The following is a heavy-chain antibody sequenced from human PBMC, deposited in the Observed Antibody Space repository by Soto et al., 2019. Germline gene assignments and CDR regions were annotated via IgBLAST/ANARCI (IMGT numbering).Heavy chain of an antibody. V-gene: IGHV3-9*01. D-gene: IGHD5-18*01. J-gene: IGHJ4*02. CDR3: VRSKGGYSYGTPFDY. Sequence: EVQLEESGGALVQPGRSLRLSCAASGFTFDDYAMHWVRQVLGKGLEWASSISWNSGNIGYADSVKGRFTTSRDNAKNSLYLQMNSLRPEDTALYYCVRSKGGYSYGTPFDYWGQGTLVTVSS. CDR1: GFTFDDYA. CDR2: ISWNSGNI.